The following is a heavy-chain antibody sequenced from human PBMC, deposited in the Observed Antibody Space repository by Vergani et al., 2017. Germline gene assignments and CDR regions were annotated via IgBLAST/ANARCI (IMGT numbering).Heavy chain of an antibody. CDR1: GASISISNW. J-gene: IGHJ6*03. V-gene: IGHV4-4*02. D-gene: IGHD1-14*01. CDR3: GRVWRGSSSTGYYYYMDV. Sequence: QVQLQESGPGLVNPSGPLSLPCPVSGASISISNWGGWVRRPPGKGLEWIGEIYHSGSTNYNPSLKSRGTISVDKSKNQFSLKLSSVTAADTAVYYCGRVWRGSSSTGYYYYMDVWGKGTTVTVSS. CDR2: IYHSGST.